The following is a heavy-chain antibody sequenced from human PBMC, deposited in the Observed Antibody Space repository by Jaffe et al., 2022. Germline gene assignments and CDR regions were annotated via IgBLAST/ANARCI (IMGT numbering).Heavy chain of an antibody. CDR1: GFSLSTSGVG. CDR2: IYWDDDK. CDR3: AHRLGGDYYGSGSYYNVNYFDY. J-gene: IGHJ4*02. V-gene: IGHV2-5*02. D-gene: IGHD3-10*01. Sequence: QITLKESGPTLVKPTQTLTLTCTFSGFSLSTSGVGVGWIRQPPGKALEWLALIYWDDDKRYSPSLKSRLTITKDTSKNQVVLTMTNMDPVDTATYYCAHRLGGDYYGSGSYYNVNYFDYWGQGTLVTVSS.